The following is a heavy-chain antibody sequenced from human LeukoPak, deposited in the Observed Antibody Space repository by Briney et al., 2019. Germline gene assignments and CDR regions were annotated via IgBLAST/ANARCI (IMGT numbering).Heavy chain of an antibody. V-gene: IGHV4-30-2*01. J-gene: IGHJ3*02. Sequence: SETLSLTCTVSGGSISSGGYYWSWIRQPPGKGLEWIGYIYHSGSTYYNPSLKSRVTISVDTSKNQFSLKLSSVTAADTAVYYCARALGWDCSGGSCLDAFDIWGQGTMVTVSS. CDR1: GGSISSGGYY. D-gene: IGHD2-15*01. CDR3: ARALGWDCSGGSCLDAFDI. CDR2: IYHSGST.